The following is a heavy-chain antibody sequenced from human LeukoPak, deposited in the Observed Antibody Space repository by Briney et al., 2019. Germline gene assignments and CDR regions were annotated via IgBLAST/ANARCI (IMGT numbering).Heavy chain of an antibody. CDR1: GSTFSSYG. CDR3: ARSEVVTAPPGY. V-gene: IGHV3-33*01. D-gene: IGHD2-21*02. J-gene: IGHJ4*02. Sequence: PGGSLRLSCAASGSTFSSYGMHWVRQAPGKGLEWVAVIWYDGSNKYYADSVKGRFTISRDNSKNTLYLQMNSLRAEDTAVYYCARSEVVTAPPGYWGQGTLVTVSS. CDR2: IWYDGSNK.